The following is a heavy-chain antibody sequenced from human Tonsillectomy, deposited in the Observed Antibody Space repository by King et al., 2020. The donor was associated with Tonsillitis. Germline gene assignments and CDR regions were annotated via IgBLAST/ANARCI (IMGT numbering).Heavy chain of an antibody. D-gene: IGHD4-11*01. V-gene: IGHV3-43*02. CDR3: AKDMGDYRGAFDI. J-gene: IGHJ3*02. Sequence: VQLVESGGGVVQPGGSLRLSCAASGFTFDDYAMHWVRQAPGKGLEWVSLIGGVGGTTYYVDSVKGRFTISRDNSKNSLYLQMNSLRTEDTALYYCAKDMGDYRGAFDIWGQGTMVTVSS. CDR2: IGGVGGTT. CDR1: GFTFDDYA.